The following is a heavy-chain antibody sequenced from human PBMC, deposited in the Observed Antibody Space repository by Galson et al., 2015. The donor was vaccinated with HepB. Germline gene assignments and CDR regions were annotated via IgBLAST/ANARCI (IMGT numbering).Heavy chain of an antibody. CDR3: AMSSSWYYLDY. CDR2: ISGGGGDT. J-gene: IGHJ4*02. CDR1: GFTFSSYA. Sequence: SLRLSCAASGFTFSSYAMSWVRQAPGKGLEWVSTISGGGGDTPYADSVKGRFTISRDNSKNTLYLQMNSLGAEDTALYFCAMSSSWYYLDYWGQGTLVTVSS. D-gene: IGHD2-2*01. V-gene: IGHV3-23*01.